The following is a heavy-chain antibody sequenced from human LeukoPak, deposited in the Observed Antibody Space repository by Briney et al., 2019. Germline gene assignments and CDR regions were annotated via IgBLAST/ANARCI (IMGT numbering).Heavy chain of an antibody. CDR1: GFTFDDYA. J-gene: IGHJ4*02. CDR3: ARDLYRGVFDY. D-gene: IGHD3-10*01. Sequence: GGSLRLSCAASGFTFDDYAMHWVRQAPGKGLEWVSGISWNSGSIGYADSVKGRFTISRDNAKNSLYLQMNSLRAEDTAVYYCARDLYRGVFDYWGQGTLVTVSS. V-gene: IGHV3-9*01. CDR2: ISWNSGSI.